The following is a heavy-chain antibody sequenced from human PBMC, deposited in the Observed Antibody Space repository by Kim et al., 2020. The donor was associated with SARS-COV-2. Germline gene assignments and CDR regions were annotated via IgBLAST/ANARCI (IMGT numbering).Heavy chain of an antibody. CDR3: ASRRYTGTYYYFDS. CDR1: GFTFSSYW. V-gene: IGHV3-74*01. D-gene: IGHD1-26*01. Sequence: GGSLRLSCAASGFTFSSYWMHWVRQAPGKGLVWVSRINSDGSTTNYADSVKGRFTISRDNAKNTLYLQMNSLRAEDTAVYYCASRRYTGTYYYFDSWSQGTLVVVSS. J-gene: IGHJ4*02. CDR2: INSDGSTT.